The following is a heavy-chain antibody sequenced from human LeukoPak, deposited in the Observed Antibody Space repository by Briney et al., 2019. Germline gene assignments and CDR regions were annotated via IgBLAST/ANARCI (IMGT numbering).Heavy chain of an antibody. V-gene: IGHV3-74*01. CDR2: IKSDGSST. Sequence: GGSLRLSCAASGFTFSNYWMHWVRQAPGKGLMWVSRIKSDGSSTSYADSVKGRFTISRDNAKNTLFLQMNSLRAEDTAVYYCTKSDIFYIWGQGTMVTVSS. D-gene: IGHD2-15*01. CDR1: GFTFSNYW. J-gene: IGHJ3*02. CDR3: TKSDIFYI.